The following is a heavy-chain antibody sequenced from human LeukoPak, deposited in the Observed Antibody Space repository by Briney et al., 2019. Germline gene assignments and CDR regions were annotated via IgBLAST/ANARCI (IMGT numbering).Heavy chain of an antibody. Sequence: ASETLSLTCTVSGGSISSSSYYWGWIRQPPGKGLEWIGSIYYSGSTYYNPSLKSRVAISVDTSKNQFSLKLSSVTAADTAVYYCARDGLWFGDLLGSINWFDPWGQGTLVTVSS. V-gene: IGHV4-39*07. CDR3: ARDGLWFGDLLGSINWFDP. CDR1: GGSISSSSYY. J-gene: IGHJ5*02. D-gene: IGHD3-10*01. CDR2: IYYSGST.